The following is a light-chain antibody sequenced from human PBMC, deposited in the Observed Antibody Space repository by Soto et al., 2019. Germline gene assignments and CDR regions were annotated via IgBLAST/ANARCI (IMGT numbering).Light chain of an antibody. V-gene: IGKV3-20*01. CDR3: QQYGSSRLT. Sequence: EIVLTQSPGTLSLSPGERAILSCRGSQSVSSSYLAWYRQKPGQAPRLLIYAASSRATGIPDRFSGSGSGTDFTLTISRLEPEDFAVYYCQQYGSSRLTFGGGTKVEI. CDR2: AAS. J-gene: IGKJ4*01. CDR1: QSVSSSY.